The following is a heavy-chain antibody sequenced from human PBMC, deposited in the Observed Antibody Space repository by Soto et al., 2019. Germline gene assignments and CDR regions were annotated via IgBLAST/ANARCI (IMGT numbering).Heavy chain of an antibody. CDR2: ISAYNGIT. J-gene: IGHJ4*02. V-gene: IGHV1-18*01. D-gene: IGHD1-20*01. Sequence: QVQLVQSGAEVKKPGASVKVSCKASGYTFTSYGISWVRQAPGQGLERMGWISAYNGITNYAQKLRGRVTMTTDTSTSRAYMELRSLRSGDTAVYYCARDRPPTPLTGTTRDYWGQGTLVTVSS. CDR3: ARDRPPTPLTGTTRDY. CDR1: GYTFTSYG.